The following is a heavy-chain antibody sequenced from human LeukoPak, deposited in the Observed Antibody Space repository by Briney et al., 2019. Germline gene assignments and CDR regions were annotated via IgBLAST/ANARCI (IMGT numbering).Heavy chain of an antibody. CDR3: ARGPQLGYCSGGSCYAAYYYYYGMDV. CDR1: GGSFSGYY. Sequence: SETLSLTCAVYGGSFSGYYWSWIRQPPGKGLEWIGEINHSGSTNYNPSLKSRVTISVDTSKNQFSLKLSFVTAADTAVYYCARGPQLGYCSGGSCYAAYYYYYGMDVWGQGTTVTVSS. V-gene: IGHV4-34*01. D-gene: IGHD2-15*01. J-gene: IGHJ6*02. CDR2: INHSGST.